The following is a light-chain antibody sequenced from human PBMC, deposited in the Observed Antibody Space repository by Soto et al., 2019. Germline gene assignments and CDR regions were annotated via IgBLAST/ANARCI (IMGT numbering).Light chain of an antibody. Sequence: VMTQAPATLSVSPGGRATLSCRASQSVSSNLAWYQQKPGQAPTLVIYGASARATGIPARFSGSGSGTEFTLTISSLQSEDFAVYYCQQYGRSPFTFGPGTKVDIK. CDR3: QQYGRSPFT. J-gene: IGKJ3*01. CDR2: GAS. V-gene: IGKV3-15*01. CDR1: QSVSSN.